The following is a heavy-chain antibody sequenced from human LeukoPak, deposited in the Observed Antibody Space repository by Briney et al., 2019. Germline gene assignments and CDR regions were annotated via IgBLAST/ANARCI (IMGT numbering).Heavy chain of an antibody. V-gene: IGHV1-2*02. J-gene: IGHJ3*02. D-gene: IGHD5-18*01. CDR2: XNPNSGGT. Sequence: XXXKAXXYTFXGXXMHWVXXAPGXXLXXXXXXNPNSGGTNYAQKFQGRVTMTRDTSISTAYMELSRLRSDDTAVYYCARAVYSYGLDAFDIWGQGTMVTVSS. CDR1: XYTFXGXX. CDR3: ARAVYSYGLDAFDI.